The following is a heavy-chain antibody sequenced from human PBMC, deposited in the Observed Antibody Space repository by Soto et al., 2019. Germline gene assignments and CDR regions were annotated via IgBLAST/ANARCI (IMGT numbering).Heavy chain of an antibody. CDR3: ATVYSGRDFHFDY. CDR1: GASISSSSYY. V-gene: IGHV4-39*01. CDR2: IYYSGST. D-gene: IGHD1-26*01. J-gene: IGHJ4*02. Sequence: SETLSLTCTVSGASISSSSYYWGWIRQPPGKGLEWIGSIYYSGSTYYNPSLKSRVTISVDTSKNQFSLKLSSVTAADAAVYYCATVYSGRDFHFDYWGQGTLVTVSS.